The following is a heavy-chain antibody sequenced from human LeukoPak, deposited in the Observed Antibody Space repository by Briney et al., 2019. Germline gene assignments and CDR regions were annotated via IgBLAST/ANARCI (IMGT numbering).Heavy chain of an antibody. J-gene: IGHJ3*02. V-gene: IGHV4-61*02. CDR2: IYTSGSP. CDR3: ARYYFDNSGFDAFDI. Sequence: PSETLSLTCTVSGGSISSGSYYWSWIRQPAGKGLEWIGRIYTSGSPNYNPSLKSRVTISVDTSKNQFSLKLNSVTGADTAVYYCARYYFDNSGFDAFDIWGQGTMVTVSS. D-gene: IGHD3-22*01. CDR1: GGSISSGSYY.